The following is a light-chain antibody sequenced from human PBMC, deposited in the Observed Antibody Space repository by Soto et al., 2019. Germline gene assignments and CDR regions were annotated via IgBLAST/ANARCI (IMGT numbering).Light chain of an antibody. Sequence: NFMLTQPHSVSESPGQTVIISCTRSSGSIASNYVQWYQQRPGSSPTTVIYEDNQRPAGVPDRFSDSIDSSSNSASLTISGLETEDEADYYCQSYDATNQVFGGGTKLTVL. CDR3: QSYDATNQV. CDR2: EDN. V-gene: IGLV6-57*01. J-gene: IGLJ3*02. CDR1: SGSIASNY.